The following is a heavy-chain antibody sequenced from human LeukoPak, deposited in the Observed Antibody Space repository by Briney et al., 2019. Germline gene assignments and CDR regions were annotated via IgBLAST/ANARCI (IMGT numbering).Heavy chain of an antibody. Sequence: GGSLRLSCAASGFTFSSYEMNWVRQAPGKGLEWISYISSSGTTINYADSVKGRVTISGDNAKNSLYLQMNSLRAEDTAVYYCAREMGTIDDYWGQGTLVTVSS. D-gene: IGHD5-24*01. CDR2: ISSSGTTI. V-gene: IGHV3-48*03. J-gene: IGHJ4*02. CDR3: AREMGTIDDY. CDR1: GFTFSSYE.